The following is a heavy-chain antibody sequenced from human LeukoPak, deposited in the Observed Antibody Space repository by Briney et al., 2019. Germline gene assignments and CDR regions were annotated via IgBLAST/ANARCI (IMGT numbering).Heavy chain of an antibody. J-gene: IGHJ4*02. Sequence: SEALSLTCAVYGVSFSGYHWNWIRQFPGKGLEWIGEINDRGHTNYNPSLESRVTISVDTSKKQFSLKLNSVTAADTAVYYCARDPTTEPNIAYYFDFWGQGTLVTVSS. V-gene: IGHV4-34*01. D-gene: IGHD4-17*01. CDR2: INDRGHT. CDR3: ARDPTTEPNIAYYFDF. CDR1: GVSFSGYH.